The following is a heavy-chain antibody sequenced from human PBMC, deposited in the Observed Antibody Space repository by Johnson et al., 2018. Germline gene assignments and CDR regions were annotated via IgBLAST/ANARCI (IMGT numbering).Heavy chain of an antibody. J-gene: IGHJ3*02. Sequence: QVQLVQSGGGVVQPGRSLRLSCAASGFTFSRYGMHWVRQAPGKGLEWVAVISYDGSNKYYADSVKGRFTISRDHSKNTRYLQMNSLRAEDTAVYYCAKVGQYGDHAFDIWGQGTMVTVSS. CDR3: AKVGQYGDHAFDI. CDR2: ISYDGSNK. V-gene: IGHV3-30*18. D-gene: IGHD4-17*01. CDR1: GFTFSRYG.